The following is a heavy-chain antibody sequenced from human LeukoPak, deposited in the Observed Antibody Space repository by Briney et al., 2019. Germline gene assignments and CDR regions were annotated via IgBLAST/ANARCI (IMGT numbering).Heavy chain of an antibody. V-gene: IGHV1-18*01. D-gene: IGHD5-24*01. CDR3: ARDRWDGYNLIGEYYYYHYGMDV. CDR2: ISAYNGNT. CDR1: GYTFTNYG. J-gene: IGHJ6*02. Sequence: GASVKVSCKASGYTFTNYGISWVRQAPGQGLEWMGWISAYNGNTNYAQKLQGRVTMTTDTSTSTAYMELRSLRSDDTAVYYCARDRWDGYNLIGEYYYYHYGMDVWGQGTTVTVSS.